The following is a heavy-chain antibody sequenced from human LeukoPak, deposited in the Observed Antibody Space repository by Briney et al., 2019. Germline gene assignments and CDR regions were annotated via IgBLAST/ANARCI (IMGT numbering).Heavy chain of an antibody. D-gene: IGHD1-14*01. V-gene: IGHV3-48*02. CDR3: VRETAYSFDC. CDR1: GFTFSGYS. J-gene: IGHJ4*02. CDR2: ISGSGTNI. Sequence: GGSLRLSCAASGFTFSGYSMTWVRQAPGKGLEWVSYISGSGTNIYNADSVKGRFTISRDNAKNSMYLQLNSLSNEDTAVYYCVRETAYSFDCWGQGTLVTVSS.